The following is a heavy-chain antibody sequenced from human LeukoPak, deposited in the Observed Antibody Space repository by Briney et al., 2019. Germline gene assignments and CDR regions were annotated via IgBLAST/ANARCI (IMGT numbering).Heavy chain of an antibody. Sequence: PGGSLRLSCAASGFTFSTYTMNWIRQAPGQGLEWVSSISFDGSYTYYADSLRGRFTISRDNAKNSLYLQMNSLRAEDTAVYYCARDRLGYHSAYWGQGTLVTVSS. V-gene: IGHV3-21*01. D-gene: IGHD5-12*01. J-gene: IGHJ4*02. CDR2: ISFDGSYT. CDR1: GFTFSTYT. CDR3: ARDRLGYHSAY.